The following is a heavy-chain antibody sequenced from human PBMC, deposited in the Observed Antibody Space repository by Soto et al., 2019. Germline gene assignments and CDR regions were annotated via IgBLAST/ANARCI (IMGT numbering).Heavy chain of an antibody. Sequence: SETLSLTCSVSGDSISNLDYFWAWIRQPPGQALEYIGYIYKSATTYYNPSFESRVAISVDTSKSQFSLNVTSVTAADTAVYFCARGRYCLTGRCFPNWFDSSGQGALLTVSS. CDR2: IYKSATT. CDR1: GDSISNLDYF. CDR3: ARGRYCLTGRCFPNWFDS. J-gene: IGHJ5*01. V-gene: IGHV4-30-4*01. D-gene: IGHD7-27*01.